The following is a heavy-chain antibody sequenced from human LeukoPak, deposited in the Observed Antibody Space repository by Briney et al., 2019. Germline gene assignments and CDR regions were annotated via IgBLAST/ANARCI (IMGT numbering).Heavy chain of an antibody. CDR2: IYNSGTT. CDR3: ARPTFPQQIQPFDY. J-gene: IGHJ4*02. Sequence: PSGTLSLTCTVSGGSISLYYWSWIRQPPGKGLEWIGYIYNSGTTNYNPSLKSRVTISVDTSKNQFSLKLSSVTAADTAVYFCARPTFPQQIQPFDYWGQGILVTVSS. V-gene: IGHV4-59*08. D-gene: IGHD6-13*01. CDR1: GGSISLYY.